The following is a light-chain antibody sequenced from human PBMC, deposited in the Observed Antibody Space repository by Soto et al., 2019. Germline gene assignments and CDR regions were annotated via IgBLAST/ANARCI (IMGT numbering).Light chain of an antibody. V-gene: IGLV2-23*01. CDR2: EGS. J-gene: IGLJ2*01. CDR3: CSYAGSSPVV. CDR1: SSDVGSYNL. Sequence: QSALTQPVSVSGSPGQSITISCTGTSSDVGSYNLVSWYQQHPGKAPKLMIYEGSKRPSGVSNRFSGSKSGNTASLTISGLQAEHEADYYCCSYAGSSPVVFGGGTKVTVL.